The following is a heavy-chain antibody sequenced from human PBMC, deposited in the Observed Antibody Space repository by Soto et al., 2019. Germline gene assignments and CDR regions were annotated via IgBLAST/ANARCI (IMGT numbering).Heavy chain of an antibody. CDR1: GYSFTNYW. CDR3: ARWYSSSTFDY. D-gene: IGHD6-6*01. V-gene: IGHV5-51*01. Sequence: PGESLKISCKASGYSFTNYWIGWVRQMPGKGLEWMGVIYPGDSDTRYSPSFQGHVTISADKSISTAYLQWSSLKASDTAMYYCARWYSSSTFDYWGQGTLVTVSS. J-gene: IGHJ4*02. CDR2: IYPGDSDT.